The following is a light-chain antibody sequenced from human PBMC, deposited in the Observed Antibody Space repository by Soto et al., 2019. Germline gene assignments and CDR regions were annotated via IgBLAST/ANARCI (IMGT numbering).Light chain of an antibody. CDR3: SSYTTDAVV. CDR1: SSDVGANDY. V-gene: IGLV2-14*01. J-gene: IGLJ3*02. Sequence: QSALTQPASVSGSPGQSITISCIGTSSDVGANDYVSWYQQNPGKAPKLMIYDVSTRPSGVSDRFSGSKSGNTASLTISGLQAEDVADYYCSSYTTDAVVFGGGTKLTVL. CDR2: DVS.